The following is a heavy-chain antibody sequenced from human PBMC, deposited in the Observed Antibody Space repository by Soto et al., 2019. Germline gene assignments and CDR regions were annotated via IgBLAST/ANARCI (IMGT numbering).Heavy chain of an antibody. D-gene: IGHD3-10*01. CDR1: GFTFSSHA. CDR2: ISYDGNKK. J-gene: IGHJ4*02. CDR3: ARETVVRGVTHFDY. V-gene: IGHV3-30-3*01. Sequence: GGSLRLSCAASGFTFSSHAMHWVRQAPGKGLEWVAVISYDGNKKYYADSVKGRFTISRDNSKNTLYLQMDSLRAEDTALYYCARETVVRGVTHFDYWGQGTLVTVSS.